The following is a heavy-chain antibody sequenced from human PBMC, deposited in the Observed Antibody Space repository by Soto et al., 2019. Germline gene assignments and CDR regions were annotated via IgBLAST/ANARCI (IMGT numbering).Heavy chain of an antibody. CDR3: GRGSSDRRMKD. V-gene: IGHV3-11*06. D-gene: IGHD2-15*01. CDR1: GFSFSDFY. CDR2: ISGGSDNT. Sequence: GGSMRISCAASGFSFSDFYMSWVRQTPGQGLEWVSYISGGSDNTKYGDSVKGRLTISRDNARNSVYLQMNSLRVEDTAVYYCGRGSSDRRMKDWGQGTTVTAFS. J-gene: IGHJ6*02.